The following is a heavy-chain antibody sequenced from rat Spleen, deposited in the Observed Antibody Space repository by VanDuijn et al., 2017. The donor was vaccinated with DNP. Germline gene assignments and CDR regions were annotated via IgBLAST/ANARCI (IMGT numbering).Heavy chain of an antibody. V-gene: IGHV5-31*01. CDR2: ISNTGDNT. CDR1: GFIFSNYW. D-gene: IGHD1-1*01. CDR3: ARGGGDGFAY. J-gene: IGHJ3*01. Sequence: EVQLVESGGGPVQPGRSLKLSCAASGFIFSNYWMTWIRQAPGKGLEWVASISNTGDNTYYSDSVKGRFTISRDNAKNTLYLQMDSLRSEDTATYYCARGGGDGFAYWGRGTLVTVSS.